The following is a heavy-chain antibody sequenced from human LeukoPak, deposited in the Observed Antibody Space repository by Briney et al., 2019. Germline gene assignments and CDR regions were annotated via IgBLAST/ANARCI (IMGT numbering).Heavy chain of an antibody. Sequence: PGGSLRLSCTASGFTFSSYAMSWVRQAPGGGLEWVSAISGSGGSTYYADSVKGRFTISRDNSKNTLYLQMNSLRAEDTAVYYCAKVRRTWIQIWPEFDYWGQGTLVTVSS. CDR3: AKVRRTWIQIWPEFDY. V-gene: IGHV3-23*01. CDR1: GFTFSSYA. CDR2: ISGSGGST. D-gene: IGHD5-18*01. J-gene: IGHJ4*02.